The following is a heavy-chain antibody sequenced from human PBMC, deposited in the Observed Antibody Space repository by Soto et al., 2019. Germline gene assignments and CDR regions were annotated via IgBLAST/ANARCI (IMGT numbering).Heavy chain of an antibody. CDR3: ARNLRLGYSYGYFVEYYYYGMNV. D-gene: IGHD5-18*01. Sequence: QVQLVESGGGVVQPGRSLRLSCAASGFTFSSYAMHWVRQAPGKGLEWVAGISYDGSNKYYADSVKGRFTISRDNSKNTLYLQMNSLRAEDTAVYYCARNLRLGYSYGYFVEYYYYGMNVWGQGTRVTVS. V-gene: IGHV3-30-3*01. CDR2: ISYDGSNK. CDR1: GFTFSSYA. J-gene: IGHJ6*02.